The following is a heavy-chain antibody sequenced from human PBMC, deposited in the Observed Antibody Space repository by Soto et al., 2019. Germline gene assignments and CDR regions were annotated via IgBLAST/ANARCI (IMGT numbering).Heavy chain of an antibody. J-gene: IGHJ4*02. D-gene: IGHD5-12*01. V-gene: IGHV3-15*01. CDR2: IKSKTDGGTT. CDR1: GFTFSNAW. Sequence: EVQLVESGGGLVKPGGSLRLSCAASGFTFSNAWMSWVRQAPGKGLEWVGRIKSKTDGGTTDYAAPVKGRFTISRDDSKNTLYLQMNSLKTEDTAVYYCTTDLLLSNIVATITVTTEFGGQGTLVTVSS. CDR3: TTDLLLSNIVATITVTTEF.